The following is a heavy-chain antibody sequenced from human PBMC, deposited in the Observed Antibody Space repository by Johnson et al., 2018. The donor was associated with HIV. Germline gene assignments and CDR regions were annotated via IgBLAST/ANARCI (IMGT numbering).Heavy chain of an antibody. CDR2: IGPAADT. CDR1: GFTFSSYD. CDR3: AMPQLLADDIFNF. V-gene: IGHV3-13*01. Sequence: EQLVESGGGLVQPGGSLRLSCATSGFTFSSYDIHWVRQATGKGLESVSPIGPAADTYYPGSVKGRFTVSRENAKDTLSLQMSSLRVEDTGVYYCAMPQLLADDIFNFWGQ. J-gene: IGHJ3*01. D-gene: IGHD6-19*01.